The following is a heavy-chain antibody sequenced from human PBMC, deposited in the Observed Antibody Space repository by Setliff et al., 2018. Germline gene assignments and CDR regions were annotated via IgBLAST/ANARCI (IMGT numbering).Heavy chain of an antibody. J-gene: IGHJ6*03. Sequence: SVKVSCKASGYIFTSYGFSWVRQAPGQGLEWMGGTIPMFGTTNYARKFQGRVTITTDKSTSTAYMELSSLRSEDTAIYYCARGDFYYYFYMDVWGKGTTVTVSS. V-gene: IGHV1-69*05. CDR2: TIPMFGTT. CDR3: ARGDFYYYFYMDV. CDR1: GYIFTSYG.